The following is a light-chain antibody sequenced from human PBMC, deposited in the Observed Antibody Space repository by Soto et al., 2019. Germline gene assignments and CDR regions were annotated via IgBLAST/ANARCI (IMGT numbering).Light chain of an antibody. CDR2: HEY. J-gene: IGKJ2*01. Sequence: EIVLTQSPGTLSLSPGERVTLSCRASQSVSNNYLAWYQQKSGQAPRLLIYHEYSSATSITDRFSGSGSVTDFAINISGLEGDRLVVYYCQKSDSSSYTFGHGTKLPSK. CDR3: QKSDSSSYT. V-gene: IGKV3-20*01. CDR1: QSVSNNY.